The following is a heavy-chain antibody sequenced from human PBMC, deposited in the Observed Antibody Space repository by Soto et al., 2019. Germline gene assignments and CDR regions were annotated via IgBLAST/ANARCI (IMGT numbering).Heavy chain of an antibody. CDR3: ARVGYYDSSGYYGHFDS. V-gene: IGHV1-69*01. CDR2: IIPIFGTA. Sequence: QVQLVQSGAEVKKPGSSVKVSCKASGGTFSSYAISWVRQAPGQGLEWMGGIIPIFGTANYAQKFQGRVTITADESTSRAYMELSSMRSEDTAVYYCARVGYYDSSGYYGHFDSWGQGSLVTVSS. J-gene: IGHJ4*02. D-gene: IGHD3-22*01. CDR1: GGTFSSYA.